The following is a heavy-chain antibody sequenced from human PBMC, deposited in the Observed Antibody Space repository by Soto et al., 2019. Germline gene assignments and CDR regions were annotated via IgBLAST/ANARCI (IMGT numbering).Heavy chain of an antibody. CDR1: GFSITNTW. Sequence: PGGSLRLSCAASGFSITNTWMHCVRQAPGKGLEWVGRVKSKADGGTADYAAPVKGRFTVSRDDSKNTQYLQMNSLKMEDTAVYYCNSHTDFWGGHTPLWGQGTLVTVSS. CDR3: NSHTDFWGGHTPL. D-gene: IGHD3-3*01. V-gene: IGHV3-15*07. J-gene: IGHJ4*02. CDR2: VKSKADGGTA.